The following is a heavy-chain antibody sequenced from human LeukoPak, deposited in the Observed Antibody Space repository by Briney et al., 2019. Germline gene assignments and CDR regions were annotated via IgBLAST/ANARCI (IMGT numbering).Heavy chain of an antibody. Sequence: GASVKVSCKASGYTFTSYGISWVRQAPGQGLEWMGWISAYNGNTNYAQKLQGRVTMTTDTSTSTAYMELRSLRSDDTAVYYCARVNDHEGSCYGGSDYWGQGTLVTVSS. CDR1: GYTFTSYG. J-gene: IGHJ4*02. CDR3: ARVNDHEGSCYGGSDY. D-gene: IGHD2-15*01. CDR2: ISAYNGNT. V-gene: IGHV1-18*01.